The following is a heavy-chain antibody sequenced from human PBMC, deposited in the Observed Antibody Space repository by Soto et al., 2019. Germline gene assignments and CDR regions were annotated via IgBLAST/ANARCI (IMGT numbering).Heavy chain of an antibody. V-gene: IGHV3-64*01. CDR1: GFTFSSYA. CDR3: ASQGRAVSSYYFDY. CDR2: ISSNGGST. Sequence: EVQLVESGGGLVQPGGSLRLSCAASGFTFSSYAMHWVRQAPGKGLEYVSAISSNGGSTYYANSVKGRFTISRDNSKNMRYLQMGSLRAEDVALYYCASQGRAVSSYYFDYWGQGTLVTVSS. D-gene: IGHD3-10*01. J-gene: IGHJ4*02.